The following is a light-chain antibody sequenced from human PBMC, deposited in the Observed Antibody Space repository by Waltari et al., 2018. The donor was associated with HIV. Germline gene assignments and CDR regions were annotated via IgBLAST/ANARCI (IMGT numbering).Light chain of an antibody. J-gene: IGLJ2*01. CDR3: CSYANSSDV. Sequence: QSALTQPASMSGSPGQSSTISCTGTRSDVGSYDLASWYQQHPGKAPKFITYAVSKRPSGVSNRFSGTKSGNTASLTISWLQAEDEADYYCCSYANSSDVFGGGTKVTVL. CDR2: AVS. V-gene: IGLV2-23*02. CDR1: RSDVGSYDL.